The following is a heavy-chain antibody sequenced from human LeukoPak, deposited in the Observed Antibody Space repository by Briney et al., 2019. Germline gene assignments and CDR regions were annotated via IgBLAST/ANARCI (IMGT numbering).Heavy chain of an antibody. D-gene: IGHD6-13*01. CDR1: GFTFSAYG. Sequence: GGSLRLSCAASGFTFSAYGMHWVRQAPVKGLEWVVFIRYDGSNKYYPDSVRGRFTVSRDNSKNTLYLQMNSLRPEDTAVYYCAKVLGEYSIRSKPLDTWGQGTLVTVSS. J-gene: IGHJ5*02. CDR3: AKVLGEYSIRSKPLDT. CDR2: IRYDGSNK. V-gene: IGHV3-30*02.